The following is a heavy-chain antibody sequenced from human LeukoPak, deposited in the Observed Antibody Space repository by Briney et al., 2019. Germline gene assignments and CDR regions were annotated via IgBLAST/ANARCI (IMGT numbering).Heavy chain of an antibody. D-gene: IGHD2-21*02. J-gene: IGHJ2*01. CDR3: VTDRARLFWYFDL. V-gene: IGHV1-24*01. CDR2: SDPEDGET. Sequence: ASVKVSGKVSGSTLSDLSIHWVRQAPGKGLEYVGGSDPEDGETFHAQNFQGRVTMIEDTSIDTAYMELSSLRSEDTAVYYCVTDRARLFWYFDLWGRGTLVTVSS. CDR1: GSTLSDLS.